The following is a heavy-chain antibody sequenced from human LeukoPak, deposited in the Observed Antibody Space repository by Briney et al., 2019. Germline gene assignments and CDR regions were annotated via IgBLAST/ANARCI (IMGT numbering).Heavy chain of an antibody. D-gene: IGHD3-3*01. CDR3: ARASSVLRFLEWLLP. CDR2: INPNSGGT. J-gene: IGHJ5*02. Sequence: ASVKVSCKASGYTFTSYDINWVRQAPGQGLEWMGWINPNSGGTNYAQKFQGRVTMTRDTSISTAYMELSRLRSDDTAVYYCARASSVLRFLEWLLPWGQGTLVTVSS. CDR1: GYTFTSYD. V-gene: IGHV1-2*02.